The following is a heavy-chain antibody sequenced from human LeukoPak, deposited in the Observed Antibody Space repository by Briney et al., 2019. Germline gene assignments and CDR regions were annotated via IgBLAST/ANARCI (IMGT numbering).Heavy chain of an antibody. J-gene: IGHJ6*02. V-gene: IGHV1-69*04. D-gene: IGHD3-10*01. CDR1: GGTFSSYA. CDR3: ARDRGGVPSYGMDV. CDR2: IIPILGIA. Sequence: ASVKVSCKASGGTFSSYAISWVRQAPGQGLEWMGRIIPILGIANYAQKFQGRVTITADRSTSTAYMELSSLRSEDTAVYYCARDRGGVPSYGMDVWGQGTTVTASS.